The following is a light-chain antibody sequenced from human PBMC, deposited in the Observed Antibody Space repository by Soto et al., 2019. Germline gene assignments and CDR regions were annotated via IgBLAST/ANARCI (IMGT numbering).Light chain of an antibody. Sequence: QSVLTQPHSVSGAPGPRVTISCTGSSSNIGAGYDVHWYQQLPGTAPKLLIYGNSNRPSGVPDRFSGSKSGTSASLAITGLQAEDEADYYCQSYDSSLRVVVGGGTKLTVL. CDR3: QSYDSSLRVV. CDR1: SSNIGAGYD. J-gene: IGLJ2*01. V-gene: IGLV1-40*01. CDR2: GNS.